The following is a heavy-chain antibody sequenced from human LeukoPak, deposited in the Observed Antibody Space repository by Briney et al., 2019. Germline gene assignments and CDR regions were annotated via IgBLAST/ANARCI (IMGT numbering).Heavy chain of an antibody. CDR2: INRDGSEK. CDR1: GFTLSSRW. Sequence: GGSLRLSCVVSGFTLSSRWMMWVRQAPGEGLEWMTNINRDGSEKNYVDTVKGRFTITRDNAENSLYLQMNSLKVEDSAIYYCATYDSWSGYNIAYWGQGTLVTVSS. J-gene: IGHJ4*02. D-gene: IGHD3-3*01. CDR3: ATYDSWSGYNIAY. V-gene: IGHV3-7*03.